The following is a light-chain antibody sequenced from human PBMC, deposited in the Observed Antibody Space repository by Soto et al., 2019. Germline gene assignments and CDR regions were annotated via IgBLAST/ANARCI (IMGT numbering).Light chain of an antibody. CDR2: GAS. J-gene: IGKJ5*01. CDR1: QGISTW. V-gene: IGKV1-12*01. CDR3: QQANSFPIT. Sequence: DIQMTQSPSSVSASVGARVTITSRASQGISTWLAWYQQKAGKAPNIIIYGASNLHSGVPSRFSGSGSGTNFTLTISSLQPEDFATYYCQQANSFPITFGQGTRLEIK.